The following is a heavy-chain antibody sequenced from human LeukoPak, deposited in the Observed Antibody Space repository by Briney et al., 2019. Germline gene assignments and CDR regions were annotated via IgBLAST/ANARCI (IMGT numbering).Heavy chain of an antibody. CDR1: GFTFSSYS. CDR3: ARERGYSSSWQSEPFDY. Sequence: PGGSLRLSCAASGFTFSSYSMNWVRQAPGKGLEWVSSISSSSSYIYYADSVKGRFTISRDNAKNSLYLQMNILRAEDTAVYYCARERGYSSSWQSEPFDYWGQGTLVTVSS. J-gene: IGHJ4*02. D-gene: IGHD6-13*01. CDR2: ISSSSSYI. V-gene: IGHV3-21*01.